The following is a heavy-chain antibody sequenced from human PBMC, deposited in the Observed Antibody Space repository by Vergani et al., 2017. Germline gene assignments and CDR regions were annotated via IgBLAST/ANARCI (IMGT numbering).Heavy chain of an antibody. D-gene: IGHD3-10*01. CDR2: INHSGST. CDR1: GHSISSGYY. CDR3: ARAGITMIRGGTTGYFDL. Sequence: QVKLQESGPGLVKPSETLSLTCAVSGHSISSGYYWSWIRQPPGKGLEWIGEINHSGSTNYNPSLKSRVTISVDTSKNQFSLKLSSVTAADTAVYYCARAGITMIRGGTTGYFDLWGRGTLVTVSS. V-gene: IGHV4-38-2*01. J-gene: IGHJ2*01.